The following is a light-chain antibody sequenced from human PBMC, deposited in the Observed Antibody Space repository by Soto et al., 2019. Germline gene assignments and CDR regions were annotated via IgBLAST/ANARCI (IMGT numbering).Light chain of an antibody. J-gene: IGLJ3*02. Sequence: QSALTQPPSVSGAPGQRVTISCTGSSSNIGAGYNVHWYQQLPGTAPKLLIYDNTNRPSGVPDRFSGSKSGTSASLAITGLQAEDEADYYCQSYDSGLSGSLYGGGTKLTVL. CDR3: QSYDSGLSGSL. CDR1: SSNIGAGYN. V-gene: IGLV1-40*01. CDR2: DNT.